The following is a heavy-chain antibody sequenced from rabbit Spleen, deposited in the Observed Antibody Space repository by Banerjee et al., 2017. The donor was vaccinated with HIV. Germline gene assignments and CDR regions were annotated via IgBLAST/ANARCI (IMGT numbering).Heavy chain of an antibody. J-gene: IGHJ4*01. Sequence: QLEESGGGLVQPGGSLKLSCNASGFDFTSYYMSRVRQAPGKGLEWIGCIYPVFGSALDASWGNGRVSIARETTQNTVSLKLNRLTAADTEAFFGARGGGLWGQGTLVTV. V-gene: IGHV1S7*01. CDR2: IYPVFGSA. CDR3: ARGGGL. CDR1: GFDFTSYY.